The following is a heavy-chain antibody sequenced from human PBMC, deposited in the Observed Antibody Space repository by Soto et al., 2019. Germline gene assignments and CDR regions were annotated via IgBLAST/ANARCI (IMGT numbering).Heavy chain of an antibody. CDR3: ARRGSGSYYDY. CDR1: GFTFSSYA. V-gene: IGHV3-23*01. Sequence: EVQLLESGGGLVQPGGSLRRSCAASGFTFSSYAMSWVRQAPGKGLEWVSAIIGSGGSTYYADSVKGRFTISRDNSKNTLYLQMNSLRAEDTAVYYCARRGSGSYYDYWGQGTLVTVSS. J-gene: IGHJ4*02. CDR2: IIGSGGST. D-gene: IGHD1-26*01.